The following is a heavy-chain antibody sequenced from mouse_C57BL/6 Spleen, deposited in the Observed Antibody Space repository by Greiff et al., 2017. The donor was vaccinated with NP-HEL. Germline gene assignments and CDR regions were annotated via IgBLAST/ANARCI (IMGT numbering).Heavy chain of an antibody. CDR1: GFTFSSYT. J-gene: IGHJ3*01. CDR2: ISGGGGNT. Sequence: EVQRVESGGGLVKPGGSLKLSCAASGFTFSSYTMSWVRQTPEKRLEWVATISGGGGNTYYPDSVKGRFTISRDNAKNTLYLQMSRLRSEDTALYYCSRLGFAYWGQGTLVTVSA. CDR3: SRLGFAY. V-gene: IGHV5-9*01.